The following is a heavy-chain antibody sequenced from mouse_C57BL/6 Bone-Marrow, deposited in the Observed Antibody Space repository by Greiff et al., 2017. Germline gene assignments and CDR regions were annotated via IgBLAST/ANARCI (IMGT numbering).Heavy chain of an antibody. V-gene: IGHV1-81*01. Sequence: VQLQQSGAELARPGASVKLSCKASGYTFTSYGISWVKQRTGQGLEWIGEIYPRSGNTYYNEKFKGKATLTVDKSSSTAYMELRSLTSEDSAVYVCACSFITTVVAPYYAMDYWGQGTSVTVSS. CDR2: IYPRSGNT. CDR3: ACSFITTVVAPYYAMDY. J-gene: IGHJ4*01. D-gene: IGHD1-1*01. CDR1: GYTFTSYG.